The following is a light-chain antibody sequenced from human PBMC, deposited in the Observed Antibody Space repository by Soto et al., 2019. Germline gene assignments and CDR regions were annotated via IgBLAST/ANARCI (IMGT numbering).Light chain of an antibody. CDR3: QVSDSSSDNVV. CDR1: NIGSKS. J-gene: IGLJ2*01. V-gene: IGLV3-21*04. Sequence: SYELTQPPSVSVAPGKTARITCGGNNIGSKSVHWYQQKPGQAPVLVIYYDSDRPSGIPERFSGSNSGNTATLTISRVEAGDEADYYCQVSDSSSDNVVFGGGTKLTVL. CDR2: YDS.